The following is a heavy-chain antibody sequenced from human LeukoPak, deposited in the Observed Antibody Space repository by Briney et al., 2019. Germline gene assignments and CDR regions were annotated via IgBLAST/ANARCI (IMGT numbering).Heavy chain of an antibody. D-gene: IGHD6-13*01. Sequence: ASVTVSFKASGYTFTSYDINWVRQATGQGLEWMGWVNPNSGNTGYAQKFQGRVTMTRNTSISTAYMELSSLRSEDTAVYYCARHGGRRSSWTNWFDPWGQGTLVTVSS. J-gene: IGHJ5*02. CDR2: VNPNSGNT. CDR3: ARHGGRRSSWTNWFDP. V-gene: IGHV1-8*01. CDR1: GYTFTSYD.